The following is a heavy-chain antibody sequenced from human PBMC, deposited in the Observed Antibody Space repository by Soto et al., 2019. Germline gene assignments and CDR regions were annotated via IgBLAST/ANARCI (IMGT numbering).Heavy chain of an antibody. CDR1: GFIFSTYA. Sequence: LRLSCAASGFIFSTYAMNWVRQAPGKGLEWISAISSTSDSAYYAESVRGRFTISRDNSINALYLHMRSLRPEDTAVYYCAHPRGYGVFDAVDIWGQGTMVTVSS. CDR3: AHPRGYGVFDAVDI. V-gene: IGHV3-23*01. D-gene: IGHD4-17*01. J-gene: IGHJ3*02. CDR2: ISSTSDSA.